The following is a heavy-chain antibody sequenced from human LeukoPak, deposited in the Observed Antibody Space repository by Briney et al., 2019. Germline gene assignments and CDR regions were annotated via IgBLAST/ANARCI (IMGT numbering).Heavy chain of an antibody. D-gene: IGHD5-18*01. CDR1: GFTFSSYA. V-gene: IGHV3-30*04. J-gene: IGHJ4*02. CDR2: ISYDGSNK. CDR3: AKAITYSYGYYFDY. Sequence: GRSLRLSCATSGFTFSSYAMHWVRQAPGKGLEWVAVISYDGSNKYYADSVKGRFTISRDNSKNTLYLQMNSLRAEDTAVYYCAKAITYSYGYYFDYWGQGTLVTVSS.